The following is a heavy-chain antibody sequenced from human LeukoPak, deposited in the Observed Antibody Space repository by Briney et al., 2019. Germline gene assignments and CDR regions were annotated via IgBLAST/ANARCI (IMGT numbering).Heavy chain of an antibody. CDR3: ARMDIVVVVAATHNWFDP. V-gene: IGHV4-59*01. J-gene: IGHJ5*02. CDR2: IYYSGST. D-gene: IGHD2-15*01. Sequence: SETLSLTCTVSGGSICSYYWSWIRQPPGKGLEWIGYIYYSGSTNYNPSLKSRVTISVDTSKNQFSLKLSSVTAADTAVYYCARMDIVVVVAATHNWFDPWGQGTLVTVSS. CDR1: GGSICSYY.